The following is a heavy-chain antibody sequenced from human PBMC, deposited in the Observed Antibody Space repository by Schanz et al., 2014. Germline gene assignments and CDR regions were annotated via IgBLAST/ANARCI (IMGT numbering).Heavy chain of an antibody. Sequence: QVQLVQSGAEVKKPGASVKVSCKASGYTFSSYGITWVRQAPGQGLEWMGWINGYNGHTLYAQKFRGRVTMTTDTSTSPAYMELRSLRSDDTAVYYRARGGYSRGWYDRDIAHFDYWGQGTLVIVSS. CDR1: GYTFSSYG. CDR2: INGYNGHT. V-gene: IGHV1-18*01. D-gene: IGHD6-19*01. CDR3: ARGGYSRGWYDRDIAHFDY. J-gene: IGHJ4*02.